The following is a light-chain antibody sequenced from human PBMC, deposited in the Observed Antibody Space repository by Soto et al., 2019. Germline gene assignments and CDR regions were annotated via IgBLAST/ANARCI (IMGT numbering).Light chain of an antibody. V-gene: IGKV1-33*01. CDR3: QQYDTTQYT. J-gene: IGKJ2*01. CDR1: QDITTY. Sequence: DIQMTQSPSSLSASVGDRVTITCQASQDITTYLNWFQQKPGKAPKLLIYGASNLETGVPSRFSGSGSGTDFTFAISSLQPEDIATYYCQQYDTTQYTFGQGTKLEIK. CDR2: GAS.